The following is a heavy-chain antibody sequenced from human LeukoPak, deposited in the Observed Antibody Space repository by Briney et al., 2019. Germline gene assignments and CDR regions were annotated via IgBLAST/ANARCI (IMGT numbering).Heavy chain of an antibody. CDR3: ARAPFPGYCSSTSCYNWFDP. CDR1: GFTFSSYS. V-gene: IGHV3-48*02. J-gene: IGHJ5*02. D-gene: IGHD2-2*01. Sequence: PGGSLRLSCAASGFTFSSYSMNWVRQAPGKGLEWVSYISSSSSTIYYADSVKGRFTISRDNAKNSLYLQMNSLRDEDTAVYYCARAPFPGYCSSTSCYNWFDPWGQGTLVTVSS. CDR2: ISSSSSTI.